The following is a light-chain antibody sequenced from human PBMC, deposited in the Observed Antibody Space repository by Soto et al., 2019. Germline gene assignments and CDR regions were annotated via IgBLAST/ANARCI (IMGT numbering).Light chain of an antibody. CDR3: SSYTSSSTVV. J-gene: IGLJ2*01. CDR1: SSDVGGYNY. CDR2: DVS. V-gene: IGLV2-14*01. Sequence: QPVLTQPASVSASPGQSITISCTGTSSDVGGYNYVSWYQQHPGKAPKLMIYDVSNRPSGVSNRFSGSKSGNTASLTISGLQAEDEADYYCSSYTSSSTVVFGGGTKLTVL.